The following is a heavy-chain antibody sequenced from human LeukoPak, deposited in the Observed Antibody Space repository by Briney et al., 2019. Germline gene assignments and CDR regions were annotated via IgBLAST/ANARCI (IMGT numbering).Heavy chain of an antibody. D-gene: IGHD6-19*01. J-gene: IGHJ4*02. CDR1: GGTFCSYA. V-gene: IGHV1-69*01. CDR3: ARSSSALTPPDY. CDR2: IIPIFGTA. Sequence: GASVKVSCKASGGTFCSYAISWVRQAPGQGLEWMGGIIPIFGTANYAQKFQGRVTITADESTSTAYMELRSLRSEDTAVYYCARSSSALTPPDYWGQGTLVTVSS.